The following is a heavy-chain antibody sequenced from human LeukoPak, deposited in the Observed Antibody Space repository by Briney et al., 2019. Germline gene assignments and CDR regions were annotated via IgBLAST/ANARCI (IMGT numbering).Heavy chain of an antibody. D-gene: IGHD1-26*01. V-gene: IGHV4-61*02. CDR3: ARGSGGWELLDY. CDR2: IYTSGST. J-gene: IGHJ4*02. CDR1: GGSISSSSYY. Sequence: SETLSLTCTVSGGSISSSSYYWSWIRQPAGKGLEWIGRIYTSGSTNYNPSLKSRVTISVDTSKNQFSLKLSSVTAADTAVYYCARGSGGWELLDYWGQGTLVTVSS.